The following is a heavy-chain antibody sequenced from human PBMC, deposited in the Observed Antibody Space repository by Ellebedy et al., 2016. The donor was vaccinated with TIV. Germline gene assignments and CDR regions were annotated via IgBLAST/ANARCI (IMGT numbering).Heavy chain of an antibody. V-gene: IGHV4-30-4*01. D-gene: IGHD3-3*01. CDR2: IYYSGST. Sequence: SETLSLXXTVSGGSISSGDYYWSWIRQPPGKGLEWIGYIYYSGSTYYNPSLKSRVTISVDTSKNQFSLKLSSVTAADTAVYYCARVITIFGVVIGRIDNWFDPWGQGTLVTVSS. J-gene: IGHJ5*02. CDR3: ARVITIFGVVIGRIDNWFDP. CDR1: GGSISSGDYY.